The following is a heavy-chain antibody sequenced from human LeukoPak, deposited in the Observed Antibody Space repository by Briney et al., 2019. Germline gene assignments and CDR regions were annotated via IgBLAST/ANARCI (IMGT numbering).Heavy chain of an antibody. D-gene: IGHD7-27*01. J-gene: IGHJ4*02. CDR1: GGSISSYY. CDR3: ARGFRGDNFDY. V-gene: IGHV4-59*08. Sequence: SETLSLTCTVSGGSISSYYWSWIRQAPGKGLEWIGYIYYSGSTNYNPSLKSRVIISVDTSKNQFSLKLSSVTAADTAVYFCARGFRGDNFDYWGQGTLVTVTS. CDR2: IYYSGST.